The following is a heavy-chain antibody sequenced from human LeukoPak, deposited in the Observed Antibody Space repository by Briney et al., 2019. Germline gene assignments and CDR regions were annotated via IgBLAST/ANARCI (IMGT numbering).Heavy chain of an antibody. CDR2: ISYDGSNK. CDR3: ARAREDDYVWGSYRYTQWFDL. D-gene: IGHD3-16*02. CDR1: GFTFSSYA. J-gene: IGHJ5*02. V-gene: IGHV3-30-3*01. Sequence: GRSLRLSCAASGFTFSSYAMHWVRQAPGKGLEWVAVISYDGSNKYYADSVKGRFTISRDNSKNTLYLQMNSLRAEDTAVYYCARAREDDYVWGSYRYTQWFDLWGQGTLVTVSS.